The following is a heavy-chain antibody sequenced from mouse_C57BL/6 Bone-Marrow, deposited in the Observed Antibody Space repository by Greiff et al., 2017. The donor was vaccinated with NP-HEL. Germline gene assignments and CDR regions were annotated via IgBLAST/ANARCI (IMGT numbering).Heavy chain of an antibody. CDR1: GFSLTSYG. CDR3: AREFYYYGSKPWWYFDV. J-gene: IGHJ1*03. D-gene: IGHD1-1*01. CDR2: IWSGGST. V-gene: IGHV2-2*01. Sequence: QVQLQQSGPGLVQPSQSLSITCTVSGFSLTSYGVHWVRQSPGKGLEWLGVIWSGGSTDYNAAFISRLSISKDNSKSQVFFKMNSLQADDTAIYYCAREFYYYGSKPWWYFDVWGTGTTVTVSS.